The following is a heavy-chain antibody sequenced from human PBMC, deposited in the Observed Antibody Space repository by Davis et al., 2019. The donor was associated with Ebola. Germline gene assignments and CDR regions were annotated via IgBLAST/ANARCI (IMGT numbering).Heavy chain of an antibody. Sequence: SVKVSCKASGGTFSSYAISWVRQAPGQGLEWMGRIIPILGIANYAQKFQGRVTMTRNTSISTAYMELSSLRSDDTAVYYCAKGRGRYCNNICSWFDPWGQGTLVTVSS. D-gene: IGHD2-8*01. V-gene: IGHV1-69*04. J-gene: IGHJ5*02. CDR2: IIPILGIA. CDR3: AKGRGRYCNNICSWFDP. CDR1: GGTFSSYA.